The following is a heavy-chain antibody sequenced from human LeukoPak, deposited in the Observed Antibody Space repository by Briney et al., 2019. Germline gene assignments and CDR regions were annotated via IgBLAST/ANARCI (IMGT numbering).Heavy chain of an antibody. CDR1: GYTFTRYY. D-gene: IGHD4-17*01. V-gene: IGHV1-2*02. CDR3: ARVVRDYGDYGYAP. Sequence: ASVKVSCKASGYTFTRYYMHWVRQAPGQGLEWMGWINPNSGGTNYAQKFQGRVTMTRDTSISTAYMELSRLRSDDTAVYYCARVVRDYGDYGYAPWGQGTLVTVSS. CDR2: INPNSGGT. J-gene: IGHJ4*02.